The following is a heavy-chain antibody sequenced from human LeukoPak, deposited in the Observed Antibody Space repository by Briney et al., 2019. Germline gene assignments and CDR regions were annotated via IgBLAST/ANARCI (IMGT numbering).Heavy chain of an antibody. V-gene: IGHV3-64*02. Sequence: GGSLRLSCAASGFTFSTYAMHWVRQAPGKGLEYISSISSDGGSTYYADSVKGRFIISRDNSKNTLYLEMGRLRAEDMAVYYCARSNNIVGATYFDYWGQGTLVTVSS. D-gene: IGHD1-26*01. CDR1: GFTFSTYA. J-gene: IGHJ4*02. CDR3: ARSNNIVGATYFDY. CDR2: ISSDGGST.